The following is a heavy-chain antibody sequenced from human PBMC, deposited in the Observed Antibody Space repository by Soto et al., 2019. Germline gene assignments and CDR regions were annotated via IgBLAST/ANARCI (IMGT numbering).Heavy chain of an antibody. CDR3: ARDLTLPWELLSNWFDP. V-gene: IGHV1-3*01. J-gene: IGHJ5*02. CDR2: INAGNGTT. CDR1: GYTFTSYA. Sequence: QVQLVQSGAEVKKPGASVKVSCKASGYTFTSYAMHWVRQAPGQRLEWMGWINAGNGTTKYSQKFQGRVTITRDTSASTAYRELSSLRSEDTAVYYCARDLTLPWELLSNWFDPWCQGTLVTVSS. D-gene: IGHD1-26*01.